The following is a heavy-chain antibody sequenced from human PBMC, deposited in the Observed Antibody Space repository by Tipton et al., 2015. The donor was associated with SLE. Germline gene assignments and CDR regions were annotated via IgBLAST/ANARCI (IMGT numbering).Heavy chain of an antibody. Sequence: TLSLTCTVSGGSISSHYWSWIRQPPGKGLEWIGYIYYSGSTNYNPSLKSRVTISVDTSKNQFSLKLSSVTAADTAVDYCARVRVRYSSGWTYYFDYWGQGTLVTVSS. J-gene: IGHJ4*02. CDR3: ARVRVRYSSGWTYYFDY. CDR1: GGSISSHY. CDR2: IYYSGST. V-gene: IGHV4-59*11. D-gene: IGHD6-19*01.